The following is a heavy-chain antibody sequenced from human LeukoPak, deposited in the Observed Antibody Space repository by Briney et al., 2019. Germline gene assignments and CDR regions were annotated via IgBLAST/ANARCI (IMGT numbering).Heavy chain of an antibody. D-gene: IGHD2-21*02. J-gene: IGHJ4*02. CDR3: ARVTSRDPLHY. CDR1: AFIFSGHW. Sequence: GGSLRLSCEGPAFIFSGHWMNWVRQTPGKGLEWLANIKHDGSEKYYVGSVKGRFTISRDNAKNSLYLQMNSLRAEDTASYYCARVTSRDPLHYWGQGTLVTVSS. V-gene: IGHV3-7*03. CDR2: IKHDGSEK.